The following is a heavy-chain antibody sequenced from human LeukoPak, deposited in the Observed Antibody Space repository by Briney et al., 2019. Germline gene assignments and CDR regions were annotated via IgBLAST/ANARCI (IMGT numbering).Heavy chain of an antibody. Sequence: GGSLRLSCAASGFTFSSYGMHWVRQAPGKGLEWVAVIWYDGSNKYYADSVKGRFTISRDNSKNTLYLQMNSLRAEDTAVYYCAADPRIAAAYDYWGQGTLVTVSS. CDR2: IWYDGSNK. CDR1: GFTFSSYG. V-gene: IGHV3-33*01. J-gene: IGHJ4*02. CDR3: AADPRIAAAYDY. D-gene: IGHD6-13*01.